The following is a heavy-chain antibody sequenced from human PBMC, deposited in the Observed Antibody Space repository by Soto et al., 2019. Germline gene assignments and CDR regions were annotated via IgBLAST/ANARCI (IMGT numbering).Heavy chain of an antibody. CDR1: GGSVNSYY. V-gene: IGHV4-59*02. CDR3: ARDLTIGGFFDP. CDR2: IHYTGRT. J-gene: IGHJ5*02. Sequence: SETLSLTCTVSGGSVNSYYWTWIRQPPGKELEWIGYIHYTGRTNCNPSLKSRITMSVDTSKNQFSLRLSSVTAADTAIYYCARDLTIGGFFDPWGQGTLVTVSS. D-gene: IGHD3-10*01.